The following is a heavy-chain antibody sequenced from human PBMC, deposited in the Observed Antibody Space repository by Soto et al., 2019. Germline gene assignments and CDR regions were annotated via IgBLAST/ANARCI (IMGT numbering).Heavy chain of an antibody. D-gene: IGHD6-13*01. CDR2: INHSGSA. CDR1: VGSFSGYY. CDR3: ARGKTSGYSSAFDM. J-gene: IGHJ3*02. Sequence: PSETLSLTCAVYVGSFSGYYWSWIRQPPGKGLEWIGEINHSGSANYNPSLKSRVNKSVDTSKNQFSLKVSSVTAADTAVYYCARGKTSGYSSAFDMWGQGTMVTVS. V-gene: IGHV4-34*01.